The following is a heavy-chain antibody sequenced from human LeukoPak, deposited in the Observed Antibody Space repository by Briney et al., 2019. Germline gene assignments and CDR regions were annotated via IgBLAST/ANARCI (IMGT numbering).Heavy chain of an antibody. CDR3: ARERACGGDCYSGGFDF. CDR1: GFTFNNAW. CDR2: ISYDGDSK. V-gene: IGHV3-30-3*01. Sequence: GGSLRLSCAASGFTFNNAWMSWVREAPGKGLGWVAVISYDGDSKYYADSVKGRFTVSRDNPKNTLYLQMNSLRAEDTSVYYCARERACGGDCYSGGFDFWGQGTLVTVSS. J-gene: IGHJ4*02. D-gene: IGHD2-21*02.